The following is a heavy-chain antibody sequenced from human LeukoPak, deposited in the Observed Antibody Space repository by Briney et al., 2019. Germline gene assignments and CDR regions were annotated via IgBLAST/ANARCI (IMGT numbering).Heavy chain of an antibody. CDR2: IYLGDSDT. Sequence: GESLKISCKASGYSSTTDWIGWVRPMPGKGLEWMGIIYLGDSDTRYSPSFQGQIIISADKSISTAYLQWSSLKASDTAMYYCARQPEYEFVWTNTRVNAFDTWGQGTRVTVSS. CDR3: ARQPEYEFVWTNTRVNAFDT. D-gene: IGHD3/OR15-3a*01. CDR1: GYSSTTDW. V-gene: IGHV5-51*01. J-gene: IGHJ3*02.